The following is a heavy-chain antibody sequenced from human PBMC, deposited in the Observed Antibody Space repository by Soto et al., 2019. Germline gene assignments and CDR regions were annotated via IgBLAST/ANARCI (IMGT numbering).Heavy chain of an antibody. V-gene: IGHV3-23*01. Sequence: GGSLRLSCAASGFTFSSYAMSWVRQAPGKGLEWVSAISGSGGSTYYADSVKGRFTISRDNSKNTLYLQMNSLRAEDTAVYYCAKHRLNYGGYYGMDVWGQGTTVTVSS. CDR1: GFTFSSYA. CDR2: ISGSGGST. J-gene: IGHJ6*02. D-gene: IGHD4-17*01. CDR3: AKHRLNYGGYYGMDV.